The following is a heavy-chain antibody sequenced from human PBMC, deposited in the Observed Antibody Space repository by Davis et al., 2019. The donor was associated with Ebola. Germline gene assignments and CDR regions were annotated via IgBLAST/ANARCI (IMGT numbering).Heavy chain of an antibody. Sequence: ASVKVSCKASGYTFNLYGISWVRQATGQGLEWMRWMNPNSGSTGYTQKFQGRVTMTRNTSLSTAYMELGSLRSEDTAVYYCARGMGLTALGGLYFYSYAMDVWGKGTTVTVSS. D-gene: IGHD4/OR15-4a*01. J-gene: IGHJ6*04. V-gene: IGHV1-8*02. CDR3: ARGMGLTALGGLYFYSYAMDV. CDR2: MNPNSGST. CDR1: GYTFNLYG.